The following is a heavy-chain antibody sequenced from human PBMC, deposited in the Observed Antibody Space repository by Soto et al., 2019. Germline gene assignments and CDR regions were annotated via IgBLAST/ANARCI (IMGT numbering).Heavy chain of an antibody. CDR1: GGTFSSYA. J-gene: IGHJ4*02. D-gene: IGHD4-17*01. Sequence: QVQLVQSGAEVKKPGSSVKVSCKASGGTFSSYAISWVRQAPGQGLEWMGWISAYNGNTNYAQKLQDRVTMTSDTSTSTAYMELRSLRSDDTAVYYCARDGQIAPAHGTVTTFDYWGQGSLVTVSS. CDR2: ISAYNGNT. V-gene: IGHV1-18*01. CDR3: ARDGQIAPAHGTVTTFDY.